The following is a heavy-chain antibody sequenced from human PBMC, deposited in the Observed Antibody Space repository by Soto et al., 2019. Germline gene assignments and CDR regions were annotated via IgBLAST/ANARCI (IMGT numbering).Heavy chain of an antibody. Sequence: GGSLRLSCAASGFTFSSYGMHWVRQAPGKGLEWVAVISYDGSNKYSADSVKGRFSISRDNSKNTLYLQMNSLRAEDTAVYYCTTEYRPVSSCYYFELSDYWGKGTLVTVSS. V-gene: IGHV3-30*03. J-gene: IGHJ4*02. D-gene: IGHD3-22*01. CDR2: ISYDGSNK. CDR1: GFTFSSYG. CDR3: TTEYRPVSSCYYFELSDY.